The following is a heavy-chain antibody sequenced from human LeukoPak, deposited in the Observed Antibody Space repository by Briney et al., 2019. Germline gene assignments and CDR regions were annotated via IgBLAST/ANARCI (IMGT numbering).Heavy chain of an antibody. D-gene: IGHD1-7*01. J-gene: IGHJ4*02. Sequence: GGSLRLSCAASGFTFSSYAMSWVRQAPGKGLEWVSVISGSGGSTYYADSVKGRFTISRDNSKNTLYLQMNSLRAEDTAVYYCGKDRGNYEYSFDYWGQGTLVTVSS. CDR3: GKDRGNYEYSFDY. V-gene: IGHV3-23*01. CDR1: GFTFSSYA. CDR2: ISGSGGST.